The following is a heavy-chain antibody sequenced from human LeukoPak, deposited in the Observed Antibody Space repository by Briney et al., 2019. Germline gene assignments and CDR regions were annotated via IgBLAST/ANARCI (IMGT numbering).Heavy chain of an antibody. D-gene: IGHD5-18*01. V-gene: IGHV3-23*01. J-gene: IGHJ4*02. CDR2: ISGSGGST. Sequence: GGSLRLSCAASGFTFSSYAMSWVRQAPGKGLEWVSAISGSGGSTYYADSVKGRFTISRDNSKNPLYLEMNSLSGEDPAVYSCAKGSSYGPAAFDYWGQGTLVTVSS. CDR3: AKGSSYGPAAFDY. CDR1: GFTFSSYA.